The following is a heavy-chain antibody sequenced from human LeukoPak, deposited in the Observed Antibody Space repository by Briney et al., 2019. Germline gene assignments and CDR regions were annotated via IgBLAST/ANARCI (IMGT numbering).Heavy chain of an antibody. V-gene: IGHV1-18*01. CDR1: GYTFTSYG. D-gene: IGHD3-22*01. CDR3: AREVTTYYYDSSGYSPFDY. CDR2: ISAYNGNT. Sequence: ASVKVSCKASGYTFTSYGISWVRQAPGQGLEWMGWISAYNGNTNYAQKLQGRVTMTTDTSTSTAYMELRSLRSDDTALYYCAREVTTYYYDSSGYSPFDYWGQGTLVTVSS. J-gene: IGHJ4*02.